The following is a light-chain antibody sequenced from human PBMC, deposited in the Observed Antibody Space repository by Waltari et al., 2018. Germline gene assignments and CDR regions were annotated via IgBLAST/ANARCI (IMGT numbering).Light chain of an antibody. Sequence: DIVMTQSPDSLAVSLGERATIHCKSSQSVLYSSSNKNYLTWYQQKPGQPPKLFIYWASTRKSGVPDRFSGSGSGTDFTLTITGLQAEDVAVYYCQQHYSTPFTFGGGTKVEIK. V-gene: IGKV4-1*01. CDR2: WAS. CDR1: QSVLYSSSNKNY. CDR3: QQHYSTPFT. J-gene: IGKJ4*01.